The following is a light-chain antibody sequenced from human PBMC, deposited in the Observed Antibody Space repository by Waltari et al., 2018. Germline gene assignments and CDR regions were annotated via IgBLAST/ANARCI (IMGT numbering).Light chain of an antibody. Sequence: QSALTQPRSVSGSPGQSVTISCTGTSSDVGGYNYVSWYEQNPGKAPKLMIYDVTKRPSGVPERSSGSTSGQTASLTISVLQAEDEADYYCCSDAGSYTWVFGGGTKLTVL. V-gene: IGLV2-11*01. CDR2: DVT. J-gene: IGLJ3*02. CDR3: CSDAGSYTWV. CDR1: SSDVGGYNY.